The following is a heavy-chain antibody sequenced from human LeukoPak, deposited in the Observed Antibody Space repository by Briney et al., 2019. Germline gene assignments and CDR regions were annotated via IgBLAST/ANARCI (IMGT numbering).Heavy chain of an antibody. CDR1: GGSISSYY. CDR3: ARANMVRGVIPNWFDP. J-gene: IGHJ5*02. D-gene: IGHD3-10*01. CDR2: IYYSGST. Sequence: KPSETLSLTCTVSGGSISSYYWSWIRQPPGKGLEWIGYIYYSGSTNYNPSLKSRVTISVDTSKNQFSLKLSSVTAADTAVYYCARANMVRGVIPNWFDPWGQGTLVTVSS. V-gene: IGHV4-59*01.